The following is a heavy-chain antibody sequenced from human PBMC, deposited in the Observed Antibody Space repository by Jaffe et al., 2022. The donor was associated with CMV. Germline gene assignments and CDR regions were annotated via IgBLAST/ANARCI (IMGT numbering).Heavy chain of an antibody. CDR1: GYSFSSYW. CDR2: IDPIDSYT. V-gene: IGHV5-10-1*03. CDR3: VRFWSNYYQINYYYMDV. D-gene: IGHD3-3*01. Sequence: EVQLVQSGAEVKKPGESLTISCKGSGYSFSSYWISWVRQVPGKGLEWMGRIDPIDSYTNYSPSFQGRVTISVDKSISTAYLQWSSLEASDTAMYYCVRFWSNYYQINYYYMDVWGKGTTVTVSS. J-gene: IGHJ6*03.